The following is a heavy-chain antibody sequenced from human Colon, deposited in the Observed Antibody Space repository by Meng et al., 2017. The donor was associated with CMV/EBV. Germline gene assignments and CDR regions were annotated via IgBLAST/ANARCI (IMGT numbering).Heavy chain of an antibody. V-gene: IGHV4-31*11. CDR2: IYNSGTT. D-gene: IGHD3-10*01. CDR3: TTYYGGRGGQGP. J-gene: IGHJ5*02. CDR1: GGSINSGDHH. Sequence: CVVSGGSINSGDHHWSWIRQHPGKGLEWIASIYNSGTTYYNPSLKSRVTMSVDSSKNQFFLNLNSVAAADTAVYYCTTYYGGRGGQGPWGQGTLVTVSS.